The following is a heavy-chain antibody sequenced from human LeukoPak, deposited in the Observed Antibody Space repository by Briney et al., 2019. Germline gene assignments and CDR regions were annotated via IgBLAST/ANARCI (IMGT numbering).Heavy chain of an antibody. V-gene: IGHV1-24*01. CDR2: FDPEDGET. D-gene: IGHD3-16*02. CDR3: ALSSNWFDP. Sequence: RRTTGKEHEWVGGFDPEDGETIYAQKFQGRVNMNEDTSTDTAYMEPSSLRSEATAVYYCALSSNWFDPWGQGTLVTVPS. J-gene: IGHJ5*02.